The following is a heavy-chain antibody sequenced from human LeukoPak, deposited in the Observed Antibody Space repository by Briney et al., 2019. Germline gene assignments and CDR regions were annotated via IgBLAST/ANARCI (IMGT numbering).Heavy chain of an antibody. CDR1: GYSISSGYY. V-gene: IGHV4-38-2*01. CDR3: ARHDLLLWFGEFSGRFDP. CDR2: IYRSGST. Sequence: KPSETLSLTCAVSGYSISSGYYWGWIRQPPGKGLEWIGSIYRSGSTYYNPSLKSRVTISVDTSKNQFSLKLSSVTAADTAVYYCARHDLLLWFGEFSGRFDPWGQGTLVTVSS. J-gene: IGHJ5*02. D-gene: IGHD3-10*01.